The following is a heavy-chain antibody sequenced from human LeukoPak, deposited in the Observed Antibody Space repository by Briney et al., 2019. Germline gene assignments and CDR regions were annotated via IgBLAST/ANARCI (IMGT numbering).Heavy chain of an antibody. Sequence: ASVNVSCKASVHTFTTHGIAWVRQAPGQGLEWMGWISAHNGNTNYAQSLQGRVTMTTDTSTNTAYMELRSLRSDDTAVYYCARDGYFDLWGRGTLVTVSS. CDR3: ARDGYFDL. V-gene: IGHV1-18*01. J-gene: IGHJ2*01. CDR1: VHTFTTHG. CDR2: ISAHNGNT.